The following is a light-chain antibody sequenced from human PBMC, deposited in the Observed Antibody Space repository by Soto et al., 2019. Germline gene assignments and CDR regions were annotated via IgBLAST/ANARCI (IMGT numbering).Light chain of an antibody. V-gene: IGLV2-11*01. J-gene: IGLJ2*01. Sequence: QSALTQPRSVSGSPGQSVTISCTGTSSDVGGYNYVSWYQQHPGKAPKLMIYDVSTRPSGVPDRFSGSKSGNTASLTISGLQAEDEADYYCCSYAGSYTVVFGGGTQLTVL. CDR3: CSYAGSYTVV. CDR1: SSDVGGYNY. CDR2: DVS.